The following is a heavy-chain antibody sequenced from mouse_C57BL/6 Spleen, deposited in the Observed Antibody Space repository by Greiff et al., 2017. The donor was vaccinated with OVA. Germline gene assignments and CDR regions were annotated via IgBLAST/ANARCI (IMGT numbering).Heavy chain of an antibody. CDR3: ARREVPFDY. CDR2: IYPGSGNT. D-gene: IGHD2-14*01. J-gene: IGHJ2*01. V-gene: IGHV1-76*01. Sequence: QVQLQQSGAELVRPGASVKLSCKASGYTFTDYYINWVKQRPGQGLEWIARIYPGSGNTYYNEKFKGKATLTAEKSSSTAYMQLSSLTSEDSAVYFCARREVPFDYWGQGTTLTVSS. CDR1: GYTFTDYY.